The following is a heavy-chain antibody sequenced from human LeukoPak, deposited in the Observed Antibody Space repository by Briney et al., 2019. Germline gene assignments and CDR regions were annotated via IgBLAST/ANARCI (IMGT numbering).Heavy chain of an antibody. Sequence: SETLSLTCTVSGASVSSGYYYWSWIRQPPGKGLEWIGYIYHSGTTSYNPSLKSRVTISIDTSKNQFSLKLSSVTAADTAVYFCASGSTLIGYAMDVWGQGTTVTVSS. V-gene: IGHV4-30-4*01. J-gene: IGHJ6*02. D-gene: IGHD6-25*01. CDR3: ASGSTLIGYAMDV. CDR2: IYHSGTT. CDR1: GASVSSGYYY.